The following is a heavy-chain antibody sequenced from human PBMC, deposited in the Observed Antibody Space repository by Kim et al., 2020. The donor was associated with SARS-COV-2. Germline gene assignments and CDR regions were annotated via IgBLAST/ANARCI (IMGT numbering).Heavy chain of an antibody. V-gene: IGHV3-30-3*01. Sequence: GGSLRLSCAASEFTFSSYAMHWVRRAPGKGLEWVALISFDGSNRYYADSVRGRFTISRDNSKNMLYLQMNSLRAEDTAVYYCARAVGIRIVVVGMCGWG. CDR2: ISFDGSNR. D-gene: IGHD2-2*01. J-gene: IGHJ6*02. CDR1: EFTFSSYA. CDR3: ARAVGIRIVVVGMCG.